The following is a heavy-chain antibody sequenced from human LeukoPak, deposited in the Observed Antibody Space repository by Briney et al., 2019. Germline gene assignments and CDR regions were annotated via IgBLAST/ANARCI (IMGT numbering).Heavy chain of an antibody. J-gene: IGHJ5*02. CDR2: ISGSGGST. D-gene: IGHD3-9*01. Sequence: GGSLRLSCAASGFTFSSYAMSWVRQAPGKGLEWVSAISGSGGSTYYADSVKGRFTISRDNSKNTLYLQMNSLRAEDTAVYYCAKSITIFWHDSEWFDPWGQGTLVTVSS. V-gene: IGHV3-23*01. CDR3: AKSITIFWHDSEWFDP. CDR1: GFTFSSYA.